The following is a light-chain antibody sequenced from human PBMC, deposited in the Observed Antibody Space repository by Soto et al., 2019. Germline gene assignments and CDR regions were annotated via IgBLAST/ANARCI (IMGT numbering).Light chain of an antibody. Sequence: VIPQAPATLSVSHRERATPSCMASQSVSSDLAWYQQKPGQPPRLLIYGSSTRATGTPGRFSGSGSGTEFTLTISSLQPDDFATYYCQHYNSYSEAFGQGTKVDI. J-gene: IGKJ1*01. CDR2: GSS. V-gene: IGKV3-15*01. CDR3: QHYNSYSEA. CDR1: QSVSSD.